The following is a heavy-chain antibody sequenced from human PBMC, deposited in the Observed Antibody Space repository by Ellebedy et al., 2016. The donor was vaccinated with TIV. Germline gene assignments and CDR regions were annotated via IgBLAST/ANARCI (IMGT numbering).Heavy chain of an antibody. CDR3: ARLGYRSSWFDY. J-gene: IGHJ4*02. CDR2: ISGTGGSP. D-gene: IGHD6-13*01. CDR1: GFTLNTYA. Sequence: GESLKISCAASGFTLNTYAMSWVRQAPGKGLAWVSSISGTGGSPWYADSVQGRFTISRDNSKNTLSLQMSSLRADDTAVYYCARLGYRSSWFDYWGQGALVTVSS. V-gene: IGHV3-23*01.